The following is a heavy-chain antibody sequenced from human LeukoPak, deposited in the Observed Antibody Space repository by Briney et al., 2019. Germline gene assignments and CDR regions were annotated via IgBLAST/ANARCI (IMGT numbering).Heavy chain of an antibody. D-gene: IGHD3-16*02. CDR2: MHPGGTT. Sequence: SETLSLTCTVSGDSVSNYYWSWIRQSPGKGLEWIAFMHPGGTTKYSPSLMSRVAMSVDTSRTQFSLQLNSVTAADTAVYYCARGRNVWGGYRDDAFDVWGQGTRVTVSS. V-gene: IGHV4-59*02. CDR3: ARGRNVWGGYRDDAFDV. CDR1: GDSVSNYY. J-gene: IGHJ3*01.